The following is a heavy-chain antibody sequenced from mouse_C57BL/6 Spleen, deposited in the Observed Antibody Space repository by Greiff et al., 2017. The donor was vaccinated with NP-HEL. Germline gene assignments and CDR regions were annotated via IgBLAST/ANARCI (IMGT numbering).Heavy chain of an antibody. J-gene: IGHJ2*01. V-gene: IGHV1-61*01. CDR2: IYPSDSET. CDR3: ARTESNYDY. Sequence: QVQLQQSGAELVRPGSSVKLSCKASGYTFTSYWMDWVKQRPGQGLEWIGNIYPSDSETHYNQKFKDKATLTVDKSSSTAYMQLSSLTSEDSAVYYCARTESNYDYWGQGTTLTVSS. CDR1: GYTFTSYW. D-gene: IGHD1-3*01.